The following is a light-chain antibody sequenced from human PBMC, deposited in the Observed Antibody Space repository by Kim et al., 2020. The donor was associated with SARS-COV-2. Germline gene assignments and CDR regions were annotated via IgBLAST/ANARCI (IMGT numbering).Light chain of an antibody. V-gene: IGLV10-54*01. CDR2: RNN. J-gene: IGLJ2*01. CDR3: SAWDRSLGAWV. Sequence: TAPRACTGNSNNVGDEGASWLQQHQGHPPKLLFYRNNNRPSGISERLSASRSGNTASLTITGLQPEDEADYYCSAWDRSLGAWVFGGGTQLTVL. CDR1: SNNVGDEG.